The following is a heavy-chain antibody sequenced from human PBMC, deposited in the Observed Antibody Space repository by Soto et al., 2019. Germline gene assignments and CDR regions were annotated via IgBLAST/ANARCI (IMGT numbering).Heavy chain of an antibody. V-gene: IGHV3-48*03. CDR3: ARVGSLWFGELQVSGYYYYYGMDV. J-gene: IGHJ6*02. CDR2: ISSSGSTI. Sequence: PGGSLRLSCAASGFTFSSYEMNWVRQAPGKGLEWVSYISSSGSTIYYADSVKGRFTISRDNAKNSLYLQMNSPRAEDTAVYYCARVGSLWFGELQVSGYYYYYGMDVWGQGTTVTVSS. D-gene: IGHD3-10*01. CDR1: GFTFSSYE.